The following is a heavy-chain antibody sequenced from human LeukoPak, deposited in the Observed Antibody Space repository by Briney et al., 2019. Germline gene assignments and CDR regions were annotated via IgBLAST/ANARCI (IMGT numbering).Heavy chain of an antibody. CDR2: IKSKTDGGTT. CDR1: GFTFSNAW. J-gene: IGHJ4*02. Sequence: GGSLRLSCAASGFTFSNAWMSWVRQAPGKGLEWVGRIKSKTDGGTTDYAAPVKGRFTISRDDSKNTLYLQMNSLKTEDTAVYYCTTDNSFWLVYYYGSGSPDYWGQGTLVTVSS. CDR3: TTDNSFWLVYYYGSGSPDY. D-gene: IGHD3-10*01. V-gene: IGHV3-15*01.